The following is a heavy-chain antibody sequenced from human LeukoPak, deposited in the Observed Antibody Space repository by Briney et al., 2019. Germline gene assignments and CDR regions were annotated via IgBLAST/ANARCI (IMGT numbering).Heavy chain of an antibody. Sequence: GGSLRLSCAASGFTFSSYAMSWVRQAPGKGLEWVSAISGSGGSTYYADSVKGRFTISRDNSRNTLYLQMNSLRAEDTAVYYCAHGIAAAGLYYFDYWGQGTLVTVSS. CDR2: ISGSGGST. CDR1: GFTFSSYA. D-gene: IGHD6-13*01. CDR3: AHGIAAAGLYYFDY. J-gene: IGHJ4*02. V-gene: IGHV3-23*01.